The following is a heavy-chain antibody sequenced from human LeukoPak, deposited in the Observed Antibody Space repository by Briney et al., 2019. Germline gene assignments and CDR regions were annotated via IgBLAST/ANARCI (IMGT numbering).Heavy chain of an antibody. J-gene: IGHJ3*02. Sequence: SETLSLTCTVSGGSISSYYWGWMRQPPGKGLEWTASIYYTGSTYYNPSLKSRVTISVDTSKNQFSLKLSSVTAADTAVYYCARGLLYQPPGAFDIWGQGTMVTVSS. CDR3: ARGLLYQPPGAFDI. V-gene: IGHV4-39*07. D-gene: IGHD3-3*01. CDR2: IYYTGST. CDR1: GGSISSYY.